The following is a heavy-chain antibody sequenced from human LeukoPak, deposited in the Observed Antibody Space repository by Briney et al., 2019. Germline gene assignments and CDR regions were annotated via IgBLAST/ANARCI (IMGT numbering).Heavy chain of an antibody. D-gene: IGHD3-22*01. CDR3: AKGGQYDSDSFFDF. Sequence: GGSLRLSCAASGFTFSDYYMSWIRQAPGKGLEWVSYISFSGSPTQYADSVKGRFTISRDNSRNTVDVQMNSLRSEDSALYYCAKGGQYDSDSFFDFWGQGTLVTVSS. CDR2: ISFSGSPT. V-gene: IGHV3-11*04. CDR1: GFTFSDYY. J-gene: IGHJ4*02.